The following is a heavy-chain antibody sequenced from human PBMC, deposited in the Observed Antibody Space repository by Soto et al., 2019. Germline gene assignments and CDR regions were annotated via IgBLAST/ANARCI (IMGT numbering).Heavy chain of an antibody. V-gene: IGHV1-69*13. CDR2: IIPIFGTA. Sequence: ASVKVSCKASGGTFSSYAISWVRQAPGQGLEWMGGIIPIFGTANYAQKFQGRVTITADESTSTAYMELSSLRSEDTAVYYCARAGLSGVVIIPVSPHSGDPRYYYGMDVWGQGTTVTVSS. CDR1: GGTFSSYA. D-gene: IGHD3-3*01. CDR3: ARAGLSGVVIIPVSPHSGDPRYYYGMDV. J-gene: IGHJ6*02.